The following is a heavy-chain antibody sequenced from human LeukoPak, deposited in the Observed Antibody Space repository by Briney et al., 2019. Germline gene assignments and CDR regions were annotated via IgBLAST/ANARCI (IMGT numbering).Heavy chain of an antibody. CDR1: GDSISSGDYS. CDR3: ARGSPHIDY. CDR2: IYYSGST. V-gene: IGHV4-30-4*07. D-gene: IGHD1-26*01. J-gene: IGHJ4*02. Sequence: PSQTLSLTCAVSGDSISSGDYSWSWIRQPPGKGLEWIGYIYYSGSTNYNPSLKSRVTISVDTSKNQFSLKLSSVTAADTAVYYCARGSPHIDYWGQGTLVTVSS.